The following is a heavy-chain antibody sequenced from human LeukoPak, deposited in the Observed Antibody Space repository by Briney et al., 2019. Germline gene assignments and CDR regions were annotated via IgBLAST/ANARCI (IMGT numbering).Heavy chain of an antibody. CDR3: ARALYVNSFYAFDI. J-gene: IGHJ3*02. CDR1: GGSISSYD. D-gene: IGHD2-2*02. V-gene: IGHV4-59*01. CDR2: LSKSGKT. Sequence: SETRFLTCIASGGSISSYDWSWIRPPPGKQLDWIGSLSKSGKTHYSPSLKSRVTIFGDTFKNQLFLKLSSVTVADTGVYYCARALYVNSFYAFDIWAQGTLVTESS.